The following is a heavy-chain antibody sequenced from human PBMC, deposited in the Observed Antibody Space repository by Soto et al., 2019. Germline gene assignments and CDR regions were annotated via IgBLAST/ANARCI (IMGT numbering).Heavy chain of an antibody. Sequence: ASETLSLTCVVSGYSISSGYYWGWIRQPPGKGLEWIGSIYHSGSTYYNSSLKSRVTISVDTSKNQFSLKLSSVTAADTAVYYCAREDWFDPWGQGTLVTVSS. J-gene: IGHJ5*02. CDR3: AREDWFDP. CDR1: GYSISSGYY. CDR2: IYHSGST. V-gene: IGHV4-38-2*02.